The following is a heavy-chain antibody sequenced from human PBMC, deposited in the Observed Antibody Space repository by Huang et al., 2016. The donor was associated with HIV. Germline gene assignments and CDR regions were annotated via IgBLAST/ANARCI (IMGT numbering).Heavy chain of an antibody. J-gene: IGHJ3*02. CDR3: ARQGVGDFVVEPTGLGAFDI. D-gene: IGHD2-2*01. V-gene: IGHV5-51*01. CDR1: GYTFNGYW. CDR2: IYPGKSDT. Sequence: EVQLVQSGAVVKKPGESLKISCKGSGYTFNGYWIGWVRQMHGKGLEWMGIIYPGKSDTTYSPSFQGQVTISADKSISTADLQWSGLKASDTARYYCARQGVGDFVVEPTGLGAFDIWGQGTMVTVSS.